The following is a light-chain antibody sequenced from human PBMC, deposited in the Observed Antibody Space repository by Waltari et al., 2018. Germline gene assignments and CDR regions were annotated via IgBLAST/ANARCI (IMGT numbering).Light chain of an antibody. CDR1: SGDVGGYDL. J-gene: IGLJ1*01. Sequence: QSALTQPASVSGSPGQSITISCTGTSGDVGGYDLVSWYQQHPGKAPKLMIYDATNRPSGVSDRFSASTSCNTASLTISDLRPEDEAEYYCSSFTSSSTGIFGSGTTVTVL. CDR3: SSFTSSSTGI. V-gene: IGLV2-14*03. CDR2: DAT.